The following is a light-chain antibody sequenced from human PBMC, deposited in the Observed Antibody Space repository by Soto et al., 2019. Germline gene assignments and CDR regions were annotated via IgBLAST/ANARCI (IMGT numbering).Light chain of an antibody. V-gene: IGKV1-5*03. CDR3: QHYNSYSEA. J-gene: IGKJ1*01. Sequence: DIQMTQSPSTLSASVGDRVTITCRASQSLSNWVAWYQQKPGKAPKLMIYKASTLKSGVPSRFSGSGSGTEFTLTISSLQPDDVATYYCQHYNSYSEAFGQGTKVDIK. CDR1: QSLSNW. CDR2: KAS.